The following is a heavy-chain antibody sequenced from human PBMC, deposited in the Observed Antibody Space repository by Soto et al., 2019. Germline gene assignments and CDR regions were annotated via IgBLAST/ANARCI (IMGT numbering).Heavy chain of an antibody. J-gene: IGHJ2*01. V-gene: IGHV2-5*02. D-gene: IGHD4-17*01. CDR2: IYWADDK. CDR3: AHRTTVRSDWYFDL. Sequence: QITLKESGPTLVKPTQTLTLTCTFSGFSLSTSGVGVGWIRQPPGKALEWLALIYWADDKRYSPSLKSRLTTAKDTSKNQVVLTTTNMDPMDTATYYCAHRTTVRSDWYFDLWGRGTLVTVSS. CDR1: GFSLSTSGVG.